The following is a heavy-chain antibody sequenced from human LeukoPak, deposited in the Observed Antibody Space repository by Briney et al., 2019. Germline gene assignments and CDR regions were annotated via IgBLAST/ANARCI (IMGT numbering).Heavy chain of an antibody. CDR1: GFTFSRHG. D-gene: IGHD3-3*01. V-gene: IGHV3-30*03. CDR3: ARDRAWNYFDY. J-gene: IGHJ4*02. Sequence: GRSLRLSCAPSGFTFSRHGMHWVRQAPGKGLEWVAIISNDGSRKYYAHSVEGRFTISRDNSKNTLYLQMDSLRAEDTAVYYCARDRAWNYFDYWGRGTLVTVSS. CDR2: ISNDGSRK.